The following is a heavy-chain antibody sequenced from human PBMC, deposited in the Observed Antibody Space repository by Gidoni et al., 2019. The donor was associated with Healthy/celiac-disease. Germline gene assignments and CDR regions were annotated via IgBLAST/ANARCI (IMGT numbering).Heavy chain of an antibody. CDR1: GFTFSSYS. CDR3: AQNYDFWSGFFDY. CDR2: ISSSSSYI. J-gene: IGHJ4*02. V-gene: IGHV3-21*01. D-gene: IGHD3-3*01. Sequence: EVQLVESGGGLVKPGGSLRLSCAASGFTFSSYSMNWVRQAPGKGLEWVSSISSSSSYIYYADSVKGRFTISRDNAKISLYLQMNSLRAEDTAVYYCAQNYDFWSGFFDYWGQGTLVTVSS.